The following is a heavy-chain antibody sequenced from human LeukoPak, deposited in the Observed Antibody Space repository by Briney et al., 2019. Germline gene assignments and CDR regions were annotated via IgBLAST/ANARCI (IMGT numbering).Heavy chain of an antibody. Sequence: ASVKVPCKASGYTFTGYYMHWVRQAPGQGLEWMGIINPSGGATNYAQKFQGRVTMTRDTSTSTVYMELSSLRSEDTAVYYCARFAVHRRLTVVGQFGLDYWGQGTLVTVSS. CDR2: INPSGGAT. CDR3: ARFAVHRRLTVVGQFGLDY. J-gene: IGHJ4*02. V-gene: IGHV1-46*01. D-gene: IGHD6-19*01. CDR1: GYTFTGYY.